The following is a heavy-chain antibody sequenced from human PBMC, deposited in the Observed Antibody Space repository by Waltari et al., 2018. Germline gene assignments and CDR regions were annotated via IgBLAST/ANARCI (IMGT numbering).Heavy chain of an antibody. CDR2: IRSKAYGGTT. J-gene: IGHJ4*02. V-gene: IGHV3-49*04. D-gene: IGHD1-7*01. CDR1: GFTFGDYA. Sequence: EVQLVESGGGLVQPGRSLRLSCTASGFTFGDYAMSWVRQAPGKGLEWVGFIRSKAYGGTTEYAASVKGRFTISRDDSKSIAYLQMNSLKTEDTAVYYCHSPETGTRAFDYWGQGTLVTVSS. CDR3: HSPETGTRAFDY.